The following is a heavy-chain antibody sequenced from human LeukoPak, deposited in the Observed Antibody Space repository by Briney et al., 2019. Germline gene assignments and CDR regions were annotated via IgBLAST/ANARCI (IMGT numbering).Heavy chain of an antibody. CDR2: IKQDGSDK. V-gene: IGHV3-7*01. CDR1: GFTFSNYW. CDR3: ARETVTNHDAFDI. D-gene: IGHD4-11*01. J-gene: IGHJ3*02. Sequence: GGSLRLSCAASGFTFSNYWMSWVRQAPGKGLEWVANIKQDGSDKYYVDSVKGRFTISRDNAKNSLYLQMNSLRAEDTAVYYCARETVTNHDAFDIWGQGAMVTVSS.